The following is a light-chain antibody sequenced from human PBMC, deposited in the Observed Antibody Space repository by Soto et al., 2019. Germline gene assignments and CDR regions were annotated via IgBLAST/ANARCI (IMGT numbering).Light chain of an antibody. V-gene: IGKV3-20*01. J-gene: IGKJ1*01. Sequence: EIVLTQSPGTLSLSPGERATLSCRASQSVSSSYLAWYQQKPGQAPRLLIYGASSRATGIPDRFSGSGSGTDFTLTISRLEPEEFAGYYCQQYGSSPPWTFGQGAKGDIK. CDR3: QQYGSSPPWT. CDR1: QSVSSSY. CDR2: GAS.